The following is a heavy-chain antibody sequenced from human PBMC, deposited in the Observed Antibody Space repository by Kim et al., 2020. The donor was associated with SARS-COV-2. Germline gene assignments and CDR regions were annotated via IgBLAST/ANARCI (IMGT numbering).Heavy chain of an antibody. V-gene: IGHV1-46*01. Sequence: ASVKVSCKASGYTFTSYYMHWVRQAPGQGLEWMGIINPSGGSTSYAQKFQGRVTMTRDTSTSTVYMELSSLRSEDTAVYYCARDTNPLQNYYYGMDVWGQGTTVTVSS. CDR1: GYTFTSYY. CDR3: ARDTNPLQNYYYGMDV. J-gene: IGHJ6*02. CDR2: INPSGGST. D-gene: IGHD3-3*01.